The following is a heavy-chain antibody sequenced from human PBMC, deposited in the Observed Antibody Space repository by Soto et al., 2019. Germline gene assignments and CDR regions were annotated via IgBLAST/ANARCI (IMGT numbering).Heavy chain of an antibody. D-gene: IGHD6-19*01. V-gene: IGHV4-34*01. CDR3: ARDQGGWLGIDS. CDR1: GGSFSGYY. CDR2: INHSGST. J-gene: IGHJ4*02. Sequence: SETLSLTCAVYGGSFSGYYWTWIRQPPGTGLEWIGEINHSGSTNYNPSLKSRVTISVDTSKNQFSLKLTSVTAADTAVYYCARDQGGWLGIDSWGQGTLVTVSS.